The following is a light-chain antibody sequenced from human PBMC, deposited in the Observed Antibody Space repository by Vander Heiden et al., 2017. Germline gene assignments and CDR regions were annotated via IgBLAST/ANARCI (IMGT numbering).Light chain of an antibody. J-gene: IGLJ3*02. CDR2: KDS. CDR1: TLPQQY. V-gene: IGLV3-25*03. Sequence: SSELTQPPSVSVSPGQTARTTCSGDTLPQQYVYWYQQRPGQAPVLVMYKDSERPSGIPERFSGSSSGTTVTLTITGVQAEDEADYYCQSTDTSGPYVVFGGGTQLTVL. CDR3: QSTDTSGPYVV.